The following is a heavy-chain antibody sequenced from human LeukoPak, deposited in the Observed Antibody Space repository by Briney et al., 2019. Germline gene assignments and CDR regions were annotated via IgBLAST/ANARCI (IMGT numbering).Heavy chain of an antibody. V-gene: IGHV4-59*01. CDR3: ARDRGSQPFIDY. Sequence: SETLSLTCTVSGGSISSYYWSWIRQPPGKGLEWIGYTYYSGSTKYNPSLKSRVTISVDTSKNQFSLKLSSVTAADTAVYYCARDRGSQPFIDYWGQGTLVTVSS. CDR2: TYYSGST. CDR1: GGSISSYY. D-gene: IGHD1-26*01. J-gene: IGHJ4*02.